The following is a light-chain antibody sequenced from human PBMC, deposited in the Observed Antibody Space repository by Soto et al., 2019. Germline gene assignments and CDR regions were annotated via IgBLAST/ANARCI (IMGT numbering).Light chain of an antibody. CDR3: RQYGSSLSIT. J-gene: IGKJ5*01. CDR1: QSVSSSY. V-gene: IGKV3-20*01. CDR2: GAS. Sequence: EIVLTQSPGTLSLSPGERATLSCRASQSVSSSYLAWYQQKPGQAPRLLIYGASSRATGIPDRFSGSGSGTDFTLTISRLEPEDFAVYYCRQYGSSLSITFG.